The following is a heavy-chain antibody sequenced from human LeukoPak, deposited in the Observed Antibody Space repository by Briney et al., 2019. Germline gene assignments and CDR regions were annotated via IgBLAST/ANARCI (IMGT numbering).Heavy chain of an antibody. D-gene: IGHD2-2*01. J-gene: IGHJ4*02. Sequence: GGSLRLSCAASGFDFSNYAMYWVRQAPGKGLEWVTFIRYDGNTKYYADSVKGRFTISRDNSKNTLYLQMNSLRAEDTAVYYCARGAVVHIVVVPAALWGQGTLVTVSS. V-gene: IGHV3-30*02. CDR1: GFDFSNYA. CDR3: ARGAVVHIVVVPAAL. CDR2: IRYDGNTK.